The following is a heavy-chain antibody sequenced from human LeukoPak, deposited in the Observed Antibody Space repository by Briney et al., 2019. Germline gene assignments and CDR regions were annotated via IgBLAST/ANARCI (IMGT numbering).Heavy chain of an antibody. CDR2: INHSGST. CDR3: ARAVEMATTGLDY. V-gene: IGHV4-34*01. D-gene: IGHD1-1*01. Sequence: SETLSLTCAVYGGSFSGYYWSWIRQPPGRGLEWIGEINHSGSTNYNPSLKSRVTISVDTSKNQFSLKLSSVTAADTAVYYCARAVEMATTGLDYWGQGTLVTVSS. CDR1: GGSFSGYY. J-gene: IGHJ4*02.